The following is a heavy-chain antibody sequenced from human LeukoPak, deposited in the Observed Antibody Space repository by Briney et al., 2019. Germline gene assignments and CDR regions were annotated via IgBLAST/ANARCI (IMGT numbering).Heavy chain of an antibody. V-gene: IGHV1-8*01. J-gene: IGHJ5*02. CDR3: ARGPRNDP. D-gene: IGHD1-14*01. CDR1: GYTFTSYD. CDR2: VHPNSGNT. Sequence: ASVKVSCKASGYTFTSYDINWVRQATGQGLEWMEWVHPNSGNTAYAQKFQGRVTVTRDTSITTAYMELSGLRSDDTAVYFCARGPRNDPWGQGTLVTVSS.